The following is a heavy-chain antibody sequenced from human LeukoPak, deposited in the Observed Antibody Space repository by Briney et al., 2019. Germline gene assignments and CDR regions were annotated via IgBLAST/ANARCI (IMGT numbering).Heavy chain of an antibody. Sequence: SVTDSFMASGCTFINYAISWVRQAPGQGREWMGGIIPIFGTANYAQKFQGRVTITADESTSTAYMELSSLRSEDTAVYYCARDSSITMAGPFDYWGQGTLVTVSS. J-gene: IGHJ4*02. D-gene: IGHD3-10*01. CDR1: GCTFINYA. V-gene: IGHV1-69*01. CDR3: ARDSSITMAGPFDY. CDR2: IIPIFGTA.